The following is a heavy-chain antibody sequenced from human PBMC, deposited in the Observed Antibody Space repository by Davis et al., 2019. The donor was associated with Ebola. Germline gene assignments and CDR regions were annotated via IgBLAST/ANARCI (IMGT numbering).Heavy chain of an antibody. V-gene: IGHV4-59*01. CDR3: ARIQAYCGGDCYPLGY. D-gene: IGHD2-21*02. J-gene: IGHJ4*02. CDR2: IYHSVIT. Sequence: MPGGSLRPSFHPLGGPIISYYWSWIPQLPGKGLEWIGYIYHSVITNYNPSLRSRVTISVNTSKNQFSLKLSSVTAADTAVYYCARIQAYCGGDCYPLGYWGQGTLITGSS. CDR1: GGPIISYY.